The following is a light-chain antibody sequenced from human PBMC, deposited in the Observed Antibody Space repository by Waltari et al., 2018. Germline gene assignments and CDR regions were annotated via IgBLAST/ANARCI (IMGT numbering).Light chain of an antibody. CDR1: YSNIGRNT. Sequence: QSVLTQPPSASETPGPRVTISCSGSYSNIGRNTVHWFQLLPGTAPKVLIYNNNQRPSGVPDRFSASKSGTSASLAISGLQSEDEGDYYCAVWDDSLNAYVFGAGTKVTVL. V-gene: IGLV1-44*01. J-gene: IGLJ1*01. CDR3: AVWDDSLNAYV. CDR2: NNN.